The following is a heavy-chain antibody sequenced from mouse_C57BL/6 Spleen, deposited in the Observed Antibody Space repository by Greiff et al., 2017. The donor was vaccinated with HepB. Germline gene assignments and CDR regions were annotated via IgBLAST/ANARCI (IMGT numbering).Heavy chain of an antibody. CDR1: GYTFTDYY. Sequence: EVKLQQSGPELVKPGASVKISCKASGYTFTDYYMNWVKQSHGKSLEWIGDINPNNGGTSYNQKFKGKATLTVDKSSSTAYMELRSLTSEDSAVYYCARLGSGYASDYWGQGTTLTVSS. CDR2: INPNNGGT. D-gene: IGHD3-2*02. J-gene: IGHJ2*01. CDR3: ARLGSGYASDY. V-gene: IGHV1-26*01.